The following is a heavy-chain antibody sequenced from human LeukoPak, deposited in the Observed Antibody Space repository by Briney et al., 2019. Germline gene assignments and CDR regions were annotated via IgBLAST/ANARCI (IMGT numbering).Heavy chain of an antibody. D-gene: IGHD1-1*01. V-gene: IGHV3-23*01. CDR2: ISGSGGST. Sequence: PGGSLRLSCAASGFTFSSYAMSWVRQAPGKGLEWVSAISGSGGSTYYADSVKGRFTISRDNSKNTLYLQMNSLRAEDTAVYYCARESNWSDGDYYYYYYMDVWGKGTTVTISS. J-gene: IGHJ6*03. CDR3: ARESNWSDGDYYYYYYMDV. CDR1: GFTFSSYA.